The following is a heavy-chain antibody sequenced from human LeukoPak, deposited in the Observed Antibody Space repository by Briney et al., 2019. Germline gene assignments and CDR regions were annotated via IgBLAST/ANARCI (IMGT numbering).Heavy chain of an antibody. CDR3: AKGLDGHYFDSSGYYYVLHYFDY. Sequence: SGGSLRLSCAASGFTIDDYAMHWVRQAPGKGLEWVSLISGDGSSTYYADSVKGRFTISRDNSKNSLSLQMNSLRTEDTALYYCAKGLDGHYFDSSGYYYVLHYFDYWGQGTLVTVSS. CDR2: ISGDGSST. J-gene: IGHJ4*02. CDR1: GFTIDDYA. D-gene: IGHD3-22*01. V-gene: IGHV3-43*02.